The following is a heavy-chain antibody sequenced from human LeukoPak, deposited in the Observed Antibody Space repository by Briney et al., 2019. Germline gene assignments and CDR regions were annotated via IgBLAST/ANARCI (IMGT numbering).Heavy chain of an antibody. Sequence: GGSLRLPCAASGFTFSSYAMSWVRQAPGKGLEWVSVIYSGGSTYYADSVKGRFTISRDNSKNTLYLQMNSLRAEDTAVYYCASSYYDILTFDYWGQGTLVTVSS. J-gene: IGHJ4*02. CDR1: GFTFSSYA. CDR2: IYSGGST. CDR3: ASSYYDILTFDY. V-gene: IGHV3-66*01. D-gene: IGHD3-9*01.